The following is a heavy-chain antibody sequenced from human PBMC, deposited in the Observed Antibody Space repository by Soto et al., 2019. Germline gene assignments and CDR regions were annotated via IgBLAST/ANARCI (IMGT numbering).Heavy chain of an antibody. CDR3: GRVSSMATIGF. Sequence: SDTLYLTCTVSGGSISSNYWSWIRQPPGKGLEWIGYIYYSGTTIYNPSLKSRVTISVDTSKNQFSLKLSSVTAADTAVYYCGRVSSMATIGFWGRGTLVTVSS. D-gene: IGHD5-12*01. CDR2: IYYSGTT. V-gene: IGHV4-59*07. J-gene: IGHJ4*02. CDR1: GGSISSNY.